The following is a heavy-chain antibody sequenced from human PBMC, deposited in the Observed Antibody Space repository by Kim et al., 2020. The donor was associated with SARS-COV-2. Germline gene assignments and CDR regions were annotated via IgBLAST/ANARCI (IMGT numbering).Heavy chain of an antibody. J-gene: IGHJ4*02. CDR1: GFTFSSYA. V-gene: IGHV3-23*01. D-gene: IGHD6-19*01. CDR2: ISGSGDNT. CDR3: AKDLGSGSGRDY. Sequence: GGSLRLSCAASGFTFSSYAMSWVRQAPGKGLEWVSTISGSGDNTYYAEFVRGRFTISRDNSKNTLYLQMNSLRAEDTAVYYCAKDLGSGSGRDYWCQGTL.